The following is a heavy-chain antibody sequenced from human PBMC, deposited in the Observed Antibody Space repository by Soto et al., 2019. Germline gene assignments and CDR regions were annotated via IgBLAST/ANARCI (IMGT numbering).Heavy chain of an antibody. CDR2: IYSSGST. V-gene: IGHV4-39*01. D-gene: IGHD2-2*01. CDR1: GCSVSSYNYY. Sequence: QLQLQESGTGLVKPSETLSLTCTVSGCSVSSYNYYWGWIRQPPGKGLEWIGSIYSSGSTYFNPSLMSRVTISVDTSKHQFSVRLSSVTAADTAVYYCGAPSRVRVDYWGQGTLVTVSS. J-gene: IGHJ4*02. CDR3: GAPSRVRVDY.